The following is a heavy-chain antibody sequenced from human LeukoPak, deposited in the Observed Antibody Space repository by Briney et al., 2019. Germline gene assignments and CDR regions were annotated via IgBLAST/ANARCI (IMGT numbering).Heavy chain of an antibody. Sequence: GGSLRLSCAVSGFTFSNYWMHWVRQGPGEGLAWVSRITNDGSATGYADSVKGRFTISRDNAKNTLYLHMDSLSPEDTAVYYCARGRQLVQFDYWGQGTLVTVSS. V-gene: IGHV3-74*01. CDR1: GFTFSNYW. J-gene: IGHJ4*02. D-gene: IGHD6-6*01. CDR2: ITNDGSAT. CDR3: ARGRQLVQFDY.